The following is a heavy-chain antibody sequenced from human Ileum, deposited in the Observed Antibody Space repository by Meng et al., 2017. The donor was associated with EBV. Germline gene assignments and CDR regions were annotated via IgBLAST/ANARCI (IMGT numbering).Heavy chain of an antibody. V-gene: IGHV4-34*01. D-gene: IGHD4-23*01. CDR2: ISHTGTT. CDR3: ARYGTCGANSFYCFDP. Sequence: QVHIQQGGAGLLKPSESLSLTCGVYGGSFSNYYWTWIRQPPGKGLEWIGEISHTGTTKYNPSLKNRVTISLDTSNNQFSLNLNSVTAADTALYYCARYGTCGANSFYCFDPWGQGTLVTVSS. CDR1: GGSFSNYY. J-gene: IGHJ5*02.